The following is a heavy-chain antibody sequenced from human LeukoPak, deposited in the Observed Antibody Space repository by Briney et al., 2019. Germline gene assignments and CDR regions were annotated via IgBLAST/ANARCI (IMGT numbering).Heavy chain of an antibody. CDR3: ARGGGYSYGPFDY. CDR1: GLTFRSSW. J-gene: IGHJ4*02. V-gene: IGHV3-74*01. Sequence: PGGSLRLSCPASGLTFRSSWRHWVRQAPGKGLCWFSRINSDGCSTSYADSVKGRFTISRDNAKNTLYLQMNSLRAEDTAVYYCARGGGYSYGPFDYWGQGTLVTVSS. CDR2: INSDGCST. D-gene: IGHD5-18*01.